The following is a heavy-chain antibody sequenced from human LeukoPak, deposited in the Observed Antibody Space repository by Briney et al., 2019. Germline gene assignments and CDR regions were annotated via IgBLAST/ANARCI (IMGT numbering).Heavy chain of an antibody. CDR1: GGSISSSSYY. CDR2: IYYSGST. Sequence: SETLSLTCTVSGGSISSSSYYWGWIRQPPGKGLEWIGSIYYSGSTNYNPSLKSRVTISVDTSKNQFSLKLSSVTAADTAVYYCARLTYYDSSGYYPRKFDYWGQGTLVTVSS. CDR3: ARLTYYDSSGYYPRKFDY. J-gene: IGHJ4*02. D-gene: IGHD3-22*01. V-gene: IGHV4-39*07.